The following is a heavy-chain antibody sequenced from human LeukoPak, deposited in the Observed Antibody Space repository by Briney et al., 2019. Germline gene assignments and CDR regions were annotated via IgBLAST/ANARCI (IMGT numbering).Heavy chain of an antibody. CDR1: GGSISSYY. Sequence: SETLSLTCTVSGGSISSYYWSWIRQPPGKGLEWIGYIYYSGSTNYNPSLKSRVTISVDTSKNQFSLKLSSVTAADTAVYYCARAENYYDSSGYCLIFDYWGQGTLVTVSS. CDR3: ARAENYYDSSGYCLIFDY. CDR2: IYYSGST. V-gene: IGHV4-59*12. D-gene: IGHD3-22*01. J-gene: IGHJ4*02.